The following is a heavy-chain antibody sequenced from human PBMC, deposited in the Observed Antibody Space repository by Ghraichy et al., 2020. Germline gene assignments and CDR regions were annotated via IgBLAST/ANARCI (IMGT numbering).Heavy chain of an antibody. CDR1: GGSFSGFY. V-gene: IGHV4-34*01. CDR2: INHSGDT. J-gene: IGHJ4*02. Sequence: SETLSLTCAVYGGSFSGFYWSWIRQPPGKGLEWIGEINHSGDTKYMPSLESRVTISMDTSKNQFSLKLRSVTAADTAVYYCAISPNWAKDCWGQGTLVTVSS. CDR3: AISPNWAKDC. D-gene: IGHD7-27*01.